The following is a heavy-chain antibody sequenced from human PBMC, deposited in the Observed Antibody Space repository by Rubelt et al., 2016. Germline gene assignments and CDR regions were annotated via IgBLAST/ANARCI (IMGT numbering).Heavy chain of an antibody. CDR1: GGSFSGYY. CDR3: ARGYCTNGVCYGGDY. CDR2: INHSGST. Sequence: QVQLQQWGAGLLKPSETLSLTCAVYGGSFSGYYWSWIRQPPGKGLEWIGEINHSGSTKYNPSLKSRVTISVDTSKNPFSLKLSSVTAADTAVYYCARGYCTNGVCYGGDYWGQGTLVTVSS. V-gene: IGHV4-34*01. D-gene: IGHD2-8*01. J-gene: IGHJ4*02.